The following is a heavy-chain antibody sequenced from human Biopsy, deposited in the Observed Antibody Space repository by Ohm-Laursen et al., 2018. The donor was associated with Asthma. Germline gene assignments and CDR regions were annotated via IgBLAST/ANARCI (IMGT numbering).Heavy chain of an antibody. V-gene: IGHV4-4*01. J-gene: IGHJ4*02. CDR3: ARRWRSYDSSNYYLDQ. CDR2: IYHLGDA. Sequence: PGTLSLTCDVSGGSISVSNWWSWVRQPPGRGLEWIGQIYHLGDANYNPSLKSRVTMSVDKSKNQFSLKLTSVTAADTAVYFCARRWRSYDSSNYYLDQWGQETLVTVSS. D-gene: IGHD3-22*01. CDR1: GGSISVSNW.